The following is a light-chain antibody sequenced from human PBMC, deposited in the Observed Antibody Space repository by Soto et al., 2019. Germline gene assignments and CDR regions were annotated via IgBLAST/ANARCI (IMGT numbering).Light chain of an antibody. CDR3: SSDAGDHNYV. J-gene: IGLJ1*01. V-gene: IGLV2-8*01. Sequence: QSALTQPPSASGSPGQSVTISCTGTSSDVGGYNYVSWYQQHPGKAPKLMIYEVSKRPSGVPDRFSGSKSGNTASLTVSGLQAEDEADYFCSSDAGDHNYVFGTGTKLTVL. CDR1: SSDVGGYNY. CDR2: EVS.